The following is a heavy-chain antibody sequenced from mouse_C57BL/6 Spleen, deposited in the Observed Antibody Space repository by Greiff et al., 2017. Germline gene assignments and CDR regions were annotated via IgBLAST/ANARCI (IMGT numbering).Heavy chain of an antibody. Sequence: VQLQQSGPELVKPGASVKIPCKASGYTFTDYNMDWVKQSHGKSLEWIGDINPNNGGTIYNQKFKGKATLTVDKSSSTAYMELRSLTSEDTAVYYCARRFTTVVDGWYFDVWGTGTTVTVSS. CDR1: GYTFTDYN. CDR2: INPNNGGT. J-gene: IGHJ1*03. CDR3: ARRFTTVVDGWYFDV. V-gene: IGHV1-18*01. D-gene: IGHD1-1*01.